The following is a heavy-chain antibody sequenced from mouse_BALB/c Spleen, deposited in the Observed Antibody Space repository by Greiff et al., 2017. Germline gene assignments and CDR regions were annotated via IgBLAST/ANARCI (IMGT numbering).Heavy chain of an antibody. CDR1: GFTFSSFG. CDR3: ARGMWLPHAMDY. D-gene: IGHD2-2*01. CDR2: ISSGSSTI. Sequence: EVQRVESGGGLVQPGGSRKLSCAASGFTFSSFGMHWVRQAPEKGLEWVAYISSGSSTIYYADTVKGRFTISRDNPKNTLFLQMTSLRSEDTAMYYCARGMWLPHAMDYWGQGTSVTVSA. J-gene: IGHJ4*01. V-gene: IGHV5-17*02.